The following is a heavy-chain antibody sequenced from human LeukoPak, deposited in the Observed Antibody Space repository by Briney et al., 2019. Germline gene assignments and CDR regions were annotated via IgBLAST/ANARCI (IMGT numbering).Heavy chain of an antibody. V-gene: IGHV3-23*01. D-gene: IGHD1-1*01. CDR2: ISGSGGST. J-gene: IGHJ4*02. CDR1: GFTFSSYA. Sequence: GGSLRLSCAASGFTFSSYAMSWVRQAPGKGLEWVSAISGSGGSTYYADSVKGRFTISRDNSKNTLYLQMNSLRGEDTAVYYCANSRTRPPKKYFDYWGQGTLVTVS. CDR3: ANSRTRPPKKYFDY.